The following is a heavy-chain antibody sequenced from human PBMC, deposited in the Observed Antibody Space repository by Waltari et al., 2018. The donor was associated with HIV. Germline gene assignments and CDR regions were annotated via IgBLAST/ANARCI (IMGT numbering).Heavy chain of an antibody. CDR2: VDYSGDT. CDR3: ARGPHTSIFGVVKYFQP. V-gene: IGHV4-34*02. Sequence: VQLQQWGTGRLLPSETLSLTCAAYGGSFNGYYWTWIRQSPGNGLEWIGEVDYSGDTNYNPSLKSRLTISVDTSKNQFSLKLTSMTTADTGLYYCARGPHTSIFGVVKYFQPWGQGTLVTVSS. CDR1: GGSFNGYY. J-gene: IGHJ1*01. D-gene: IGHD3-3*01.